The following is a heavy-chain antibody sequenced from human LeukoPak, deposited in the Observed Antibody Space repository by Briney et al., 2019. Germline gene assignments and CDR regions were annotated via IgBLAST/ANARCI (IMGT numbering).Heavy chain of an antibody. CDR1: GGTFSSYA. V-gene: IGHV7-4-1*02. J-gene: IGHJ5*02. CDR2: INTNTGNP. D-gene: IGHD3-22*01. Sequence: GASVKVSCKASGGTFSSYAISWVRQAPGQGLEWMGWINTNTGNPTYAQGFTGRFVFSLDTSVSTAYLQISSLKAEDTAVYYCARGGFYDSRATWFDPWGQGTLVTVSS. CDR3: ARGGFYDSRATWFDP.